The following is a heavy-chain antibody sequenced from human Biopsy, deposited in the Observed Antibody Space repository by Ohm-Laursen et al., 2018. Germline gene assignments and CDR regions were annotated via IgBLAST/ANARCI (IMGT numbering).Heavy chain of an antibody. J-gene: IGHJ4*02. V-gene: IGHV1-24*01. CDR3: AADINVWNVNY. CDR2: FAPENGKT. D-gene: IGHD1-1*01. CDR1: GYTLTELS. Sequence: ASVKVSCKFSGYTLTELSMHWVRQAPGKGLEWMGGFAPENGKTVYAQNFQARVSMTEDTSTDAAYMELRSLRSEDTAVYYCAADINVWNVNYWGQGTQVTVSS.